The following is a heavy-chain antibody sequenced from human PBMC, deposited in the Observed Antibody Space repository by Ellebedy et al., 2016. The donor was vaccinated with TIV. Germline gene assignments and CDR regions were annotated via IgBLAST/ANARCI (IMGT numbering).Heavy chain of an antibody. V-gene: IGHV3-30*18. CDR3: AKDPWDCSSTSCSPYYYYGMDV. CDR2: ISYDGSNK. D-gene: IGHD2-2*01. CDR1: GFTFSSYG. J-gene: IGHJ6*02. Sequence: GGSLRLXCAASGFTFSSYGMHWVRQAPGKGLEWVAVISYDGSNKYYADSVKGRFTISRDNSKNTLYLQMNSLRAEDTAVYYCAKDPWDCSSTSCSPYYYYGMDVWGQGTTVTVSS.